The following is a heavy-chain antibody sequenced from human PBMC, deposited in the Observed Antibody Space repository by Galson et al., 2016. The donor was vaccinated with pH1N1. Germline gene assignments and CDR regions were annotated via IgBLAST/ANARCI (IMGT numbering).Heavy chain of an antibody. J-gene: IGHJ1*01. D-gene: IGHD2-2*01. CDR2: IRYNGRDM. V-gene: IGHV3-30*02. CDR1: GINFNSYD. Sequence: SLRLSCAASGINFNSYDIHWVRQAPGKGLEWVAFIRYNGRDMFYADSVKGRFRVSRDNSKNTLYLQMNSLRTEDTAIYYCAEVESSPVGLWGRGTLGAVSS. CDR3: AEVESSPVGL.